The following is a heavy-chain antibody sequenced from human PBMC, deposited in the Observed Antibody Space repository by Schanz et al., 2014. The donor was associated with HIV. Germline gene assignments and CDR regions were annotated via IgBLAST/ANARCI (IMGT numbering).Heavy chain of an antibody. D-gene: IGHD1-20*01. J-gene: IGHJ4*02. V-gene: IGHV3-74*01. Sequence: DVQLVESGGGLIQPGESLRLSCVASGFTFGTKWMYWVRQGPGKGLAWVSYITPDGSVTYADSVKGRFTISRDNSKNTLYLQMNSLRAEDTAVYYCAKDQGDVTGTPFDYWGQGTLVTVSS. CDR2: ITPDGSVT. CDR1: GFTFGTKW. CDR3: AKDQGDVTGTPFDY.